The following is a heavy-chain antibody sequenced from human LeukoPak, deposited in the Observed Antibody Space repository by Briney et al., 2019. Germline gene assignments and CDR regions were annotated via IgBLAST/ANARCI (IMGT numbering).Heavy chain of an antibody. CDR1: GFSFSAYD. CDR2: VSYDGGNR. D-gene: IGHD3-10*01. Sequence: GGSLRLSCAASGFSFSAYDMHWVRQAPGKGLEWVAVVSYDGGNRYHADSVKGRFTISRDNSKNTLYLQVNNLTTEDTAVYFCAKTMVRTATLLSLPSYYYGLDVWGTGTTVTVSS. J-gene: IGHJ6*04. V-gene: IGHV3-30*18. CDR3: AKTMVRTATLLSLPSYYYGLDV.